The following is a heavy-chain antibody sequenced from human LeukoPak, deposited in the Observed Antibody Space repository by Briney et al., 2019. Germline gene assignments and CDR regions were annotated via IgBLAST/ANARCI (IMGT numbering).Heavy chain of an antibody. Sequence: PSETLSLTCTVSGGSISSYYWSWIRQSPGKGLEWIGYIYYSGSTNYNPSLKSRVTISVDTSKNQFSLKLSSVTAADTAVYYCARATTRDSSGWYYLDYWGQGTLVTVSS. D-gene: IGHD6-19*01. CDR2: IYYSGST. CDR3: ARATTRDSSGWYYLDY. V-gene: IGHV4-59*01. J-gene: IGHJ4*02. CDR1: GGSISSYY.